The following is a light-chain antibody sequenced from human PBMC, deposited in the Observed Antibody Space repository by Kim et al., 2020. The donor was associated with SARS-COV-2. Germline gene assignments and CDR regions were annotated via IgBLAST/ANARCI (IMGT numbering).Light chain of an antibody. CDR3: LQHSSYPPT. CDR2: RAS. J-gene: IGKJ2*01. V-gene: IGKV1-17*03. CDR1: QGFSTY. Sequence: ASVGDRVTITCRASQGFSTYLAWFQQKPGTVPKRLIYRASSLQSGVPSRFSGSGSGTEFTLTISSLQPEDFATYYCLQHSSYPPTFGQGTKLEI.